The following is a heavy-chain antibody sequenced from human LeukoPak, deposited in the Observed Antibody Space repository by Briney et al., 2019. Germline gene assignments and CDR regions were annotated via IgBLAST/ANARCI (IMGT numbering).Heavy chain of an antibody. Sequence: SVKVSCKASGGTFSSYAISWVRQAPGQGLEWMGGIIPIFGTANYAQKFQGRVTITADESTSTAYMELSSLRSEDTAVYYCARGRSFGVVIMGFDYWGQGALVTVSS. J-gene: IGHJ4*02. CDR2: IIPIFGTA. D-gene: IGHD3-3*01. V-gene: IGHV1-69*13. CDR1: GGTFSSYA. CDR3: ARGRSFGVVIMGFDY.